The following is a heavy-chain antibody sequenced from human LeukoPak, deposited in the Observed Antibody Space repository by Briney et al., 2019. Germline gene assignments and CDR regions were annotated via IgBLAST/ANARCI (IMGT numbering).Heavy chain of an antibody. CDR2: IWFDGSNQ. CDR3: ARDVHYYGTGWKYYFEY. V-gene: IGHV3-33*01. Sequence: GRSLRLSCAASGFTFSSYGMHWVRQAPGKGLEWVAVIWFDGSNQYYADSVRGRFTISRDNSNNMLYLQMNSLRVEDTAVYFCARDVHYYGTGWKYYFEYWGQGALVTVSS. CDR1: GFTFSSYG. D-gene: IGHD6-19*01. J-gene: IGHJ4*02.